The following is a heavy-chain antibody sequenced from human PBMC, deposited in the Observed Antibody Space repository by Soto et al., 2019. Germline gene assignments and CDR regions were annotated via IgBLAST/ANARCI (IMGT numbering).Heavy chain of an antibody. CDR2: ITNTGITT. CDR3: AKGFDYGDTKHIDN. D-gene: IGHD4-17*01. Sequence: XGSLRLSCAASGFDFSTHALTWVRQAPGKGLEWLSSITNTGITTHYADSVKGRFTISRENSRNTLHLQLNNLRVDDTAVYYCAKGFDYGDTKHIDNWGQGTLVTVS. CDR1: GFDFSTHA. J-gene: IGHJ4*02. V-gene: IGHV3-23*01.